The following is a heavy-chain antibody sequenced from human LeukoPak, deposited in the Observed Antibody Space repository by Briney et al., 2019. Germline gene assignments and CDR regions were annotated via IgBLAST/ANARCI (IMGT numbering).Heavy chain of an antibody. CDR1: GFTFSSYG. CDR3: AKDVVRVILITMVRGVGPYFDY. J-gene: IGHJ4*02. Sequence: PGGSLRLSCAASGFTFSSYGMSWVRQAPGKGLEWVSAISGSGGSTYYAGSVKGRFTISRDNSKNTVYLQMNSLRAEDTAVYYCAKDVVRVILITMVRGVGPYFDYWGQGTLVTVSS. D-gene: IGHD3-10*01. CDR2: ISGSGGST. V-gene: IGHV3-23*01.